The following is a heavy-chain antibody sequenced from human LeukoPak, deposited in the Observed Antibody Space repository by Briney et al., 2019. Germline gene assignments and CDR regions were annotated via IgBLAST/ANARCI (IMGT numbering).Heavy chain of an antibody. J-gene: IGHJ6*02. CDR2: ISSSSSTI. V-gene: IGHV3-48*02. CDR1: GFTFSSYS. CDR3: ARDGPSVAGTRYYYYYGMDV. D-gene: IGHD6-19*01. Sequence: GGSLRLSCAASGFTFSSYSMNWVRQAPGKGLEWVSYISSSSSTIYYADSVKGRFTISRDNAKNSQYLQMNSLRDEDTAVYYCARDGPSVAGTRYYYYYGMDVWGQGTTVTVSS.